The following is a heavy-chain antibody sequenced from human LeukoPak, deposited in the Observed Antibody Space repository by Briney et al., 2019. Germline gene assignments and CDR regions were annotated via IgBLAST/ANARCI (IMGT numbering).Heavy chain of an antibody. Sequence: SSETLSLTCAVYGGSFSGYYWSWIRQPPGKGLDWIGEPNHSGSTNYNPSLKSRVTISVDTSKNQFSLKLSSVTAADTAVFFFAAQAGLRYFDWLSDPRMAAYYFDYWGQGTLVTVSS. V-gene: IGHV4-34*01. J-gene: IGHJ4*02. D-gene: IGHD3-9*01. CDR2: PNHSGST. CDR3: AAQAGLRYFDWLSDPRMAAYYFDY. CDR1: GGSFSGYY.